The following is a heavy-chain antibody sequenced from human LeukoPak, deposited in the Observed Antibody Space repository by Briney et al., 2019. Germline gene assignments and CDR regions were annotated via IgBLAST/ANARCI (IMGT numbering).Heavy chain of an antibody. J-gene: IGHJ4*02. Sequence: PGGSLRLSCAASGFTFSSYAMHWVRQAPGKGLEWVAVISYDGSNKYYADSVEGRFTISRDNSKNTLYLQMNSLRAEDMAVYYCASSRSVAGTRGDYWGQGTLVTVSS. CDR2: ISYDGSNK. CDR3: ASSRSVAGTRGDY. CDR1: GFTFSSYA. V-gene: IGHV3-30*04. D-gene: IGHD6-19*01.